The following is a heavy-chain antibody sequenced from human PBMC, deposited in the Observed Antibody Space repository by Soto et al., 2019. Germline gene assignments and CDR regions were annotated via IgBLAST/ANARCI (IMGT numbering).Heavy chain of an antibody. CDR3: ARGRYCTSTNCYTDFDY. D-gene: IGHD2-2*02. CDR1: GFTFSSYA. J-gene: IGHJ4*02. V-gene: IGHV3-23*01. CDR2: ISGNGSNT. Sequence: EVQLLESWGGLVQPGGSLRLSCAASGFTFSSYALNWVRQAPGKGLEWVSSISGNGSNTYYADSVKGRFSISRDNSKNTLYLQMNSLRADDTAVFYCARGRYCTSTNCYTDFDYWGQGTLVTVSS.